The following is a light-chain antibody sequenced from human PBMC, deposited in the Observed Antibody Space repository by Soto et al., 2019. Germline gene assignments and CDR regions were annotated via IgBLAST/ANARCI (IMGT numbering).Light chain of an antibody. V-gene: IGLV2-14*01. CDR1: SSDVGGYNY. CDR2: DVS. J-gene: IGLJ3*02. CDR3: SSFTDTGTVM. Sequence: QSALTQPASVSGSPGQSITISCTGTSSDVGGYNYVSWYQQHPGKAPKLMIYDVSNRPSGVSNRFSGSKSGNTASLTISGLQAEDEADYYCSSFTDTGTVMFGGGTQLTVL.